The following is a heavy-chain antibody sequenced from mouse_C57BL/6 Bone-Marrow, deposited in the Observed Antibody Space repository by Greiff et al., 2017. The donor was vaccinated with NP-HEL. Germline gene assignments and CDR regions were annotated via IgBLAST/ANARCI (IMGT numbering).Heavy chain of an antibody. CDR3: ARLLSWYFDV. D-gene: IGHD2-1*01. CDR2: ISDGGSYT. Sequence: EVKVVESGGGLVKPGGSLKLSCAASGFTFSSYAMSWVRQTPEKRLEWVATISDGGSYTYYPDNVKGRFTISRDNAKNNLYLQMSHLKSEDTAMYYCARLLSWYFDVWGTGTTVTVSS. CDR1: GFTFSSYA. J-gene: IGHJ1*03. V-gene: IGHV5-4*03.